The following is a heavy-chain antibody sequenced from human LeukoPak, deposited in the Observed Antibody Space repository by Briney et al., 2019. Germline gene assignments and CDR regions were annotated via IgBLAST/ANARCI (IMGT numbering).Heavy chain of an antibody. CDR1: GYTFTGYY. Sequence: GASVKVSCKASGYTFTGYYMHWVRQAPGQGLEWMGWINPNNGGTNYAQKFQGRVTMTRDTSISTAYMELSRLRSDDTAVYYCARGYGSGSFYHYWGQGTLVTVSS. CDR2: INPNNGGT. J-gene: IGHJ4*02. CDR3: ARGYGSGSFYHY. D-gene: IGHD3-10*01. V-gene: IGHV1-2*02.